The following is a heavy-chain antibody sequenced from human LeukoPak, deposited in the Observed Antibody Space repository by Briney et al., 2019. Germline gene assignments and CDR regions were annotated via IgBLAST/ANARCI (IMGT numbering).Heavy chain of an antibody. Sequence: GVSLKLSWTAFGLTVSDSSRTWVRRAPGKGLECVAVIYVDGTTYYADSVRGRFTISRDKSKNTLYLQLNRLRVEDTALYYCANVTRRHPAFDYWGQGTPVTVSS. J-gene: IGHJ4*02. CDR2: IYVDGTT. CDR1: GLTVSDSS. CDR3: ANVTRRHPAFDY. V-gene: IGHV3-66*01.